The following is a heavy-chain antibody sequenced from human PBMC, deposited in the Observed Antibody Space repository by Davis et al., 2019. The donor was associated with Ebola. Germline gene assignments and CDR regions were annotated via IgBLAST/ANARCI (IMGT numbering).Heavy chain of an antibody. Sequence: ASVKVSCKASGYTFTGYYMHWVRQAPGQGLEWMGWINPNSGGTNYAQKFQGRVTMTRDTSISTAYMELSRLRSDGTAVYYCARYCGGVCHGDFDYGGQGTLVTVSS. CDR3: ARYCGGVCHGDFDY. J-gene: IGHJ4*02. V-gene: IGHV1-2*02. CDR2: INPNSGGT. CDR1: GYTFTGYY. D-gene: IGHD2-21*02.